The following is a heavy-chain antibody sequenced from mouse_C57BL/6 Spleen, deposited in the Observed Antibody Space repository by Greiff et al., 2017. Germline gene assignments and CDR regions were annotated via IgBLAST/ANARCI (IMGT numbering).Heavy chain of an antibody. D-gene: IGHD2-2*01. J-gene: IGHJ4*01. CDR3: ARDTMVTTGAMDY. CDR2: INPSSGYT. CDR1: GYTFTSYW. V-gene: IGHV1-7*01. Sequence: QVHVKQSGAELAKPGASVKLSCKASGYTFTSYWMHWVKQRPGQGLEWIGYINPSSGYTKYNQKFKDKAPLTADKSSSTAYMQLSSLTYEDSAVYYCARDTMVTTGAMDYWGQGTSVTVSS.